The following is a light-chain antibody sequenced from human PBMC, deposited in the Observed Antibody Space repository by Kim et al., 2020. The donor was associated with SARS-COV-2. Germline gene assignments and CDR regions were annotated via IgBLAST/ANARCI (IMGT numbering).Light chain of an antibody. J-gene: IGKJ2*01. V-gene: IGKV1-33*01. CDR3: MQYDDLPYT. Sequence: SAFAGDRVTITCQASQEISYRLNWYQQKPGKAPKVVIADASNLQSGAPSRFSGSGSGTEFTFSINNLQPEDIATYYCMQYDDLPYTFGRGTKLEI. CDR1: QEISYR. CDR2: DAS.